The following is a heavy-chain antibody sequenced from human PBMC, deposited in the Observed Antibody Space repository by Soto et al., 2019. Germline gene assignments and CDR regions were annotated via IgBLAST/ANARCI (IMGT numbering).Heavy chain of an antibody. V-gene: IGHV4-30-2*01. CDR1: GGSISSGGYS. CDR2: IYHSGST. D-gene: IGHD3-10*01. J-gene: IGHJ6*02. Sequence: PSETLSLTCAVSGGSISSGGYSWSWIRQPPGKGLEWIGYIYHSGSTYYNPSLKSRVTISVDRSKNQFSLKLSSVTAADTAVYYCARQGALLWFGELLRQPHYYYYGMDVWGQGTTVTVSS. CDR3: ARQGALLWFGELLRQPHYYYYGMDV.